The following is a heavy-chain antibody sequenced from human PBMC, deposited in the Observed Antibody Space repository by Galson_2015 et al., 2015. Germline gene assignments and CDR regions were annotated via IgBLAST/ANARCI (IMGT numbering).Heavy chain of an antibody. CDR3: ARDESMSAAGTDY. Sequence: SLRLSCAASGFTFSSYGMHWVRQAPGKGLEWVAVIWYDGSNKYYTDSVKGRFTISRGNSKKTLYLQMNSLRAEDTAVYYCARDESMSAAGTDYWGQGTLVTVSS. V-gene: IGHV3-33*01. D-gene: IGHD6-13*01. J-gene: IGHJ4*02. CDR2: IWYDGSNK. CDR1: GFTFSSYG.